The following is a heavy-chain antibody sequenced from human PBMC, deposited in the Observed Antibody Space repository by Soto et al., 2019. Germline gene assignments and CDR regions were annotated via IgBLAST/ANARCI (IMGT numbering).Heavy chain of an antibody. J-gene: IGHJ6*02. Sequence: GGSLRLSCTASGFTFNSHTMHWVRQAPGGGLEWVAVISYDGSYKFYADSVKGRFTISRGNSKSTLYLQMNRLTAADTAIYYCARPLARITIFGVLPSMDVWGQGTTVTVSS. CDR1: GFTFNSHT. V-gene: IGHV3-30-3*01. CDR2: ISYDGSYK. D-gene: IGHD3-3*01. CDR3: ARPLARITIFGVLPSMDV.